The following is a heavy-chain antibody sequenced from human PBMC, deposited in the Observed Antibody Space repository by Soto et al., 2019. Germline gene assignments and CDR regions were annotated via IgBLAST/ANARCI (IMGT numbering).Heavy chain of an antibody. V-gene: IGHV4-39*01. CDR1: GGSISSSSYY. CDR3: ARHVFFGSAAGTNEWFDP. J-gene: IGHJ5*02. Sequence: SETLSLTCTVSGGSISSSSYYWGWIRQPPGKGLEWIGSIYYSGSNYYNPSLKSRVTISVDTSKNQFSLKLSSVTAADTALYYCARHVFFGSAAGTNEWFDPWGQGTRVTV. D-gene: IGHD6-13*01. CDR2: IYYSGSN.